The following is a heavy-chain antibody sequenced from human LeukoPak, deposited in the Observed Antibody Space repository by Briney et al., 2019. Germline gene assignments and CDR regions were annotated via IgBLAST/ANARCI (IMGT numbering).Heavy chain of an antibody. J-gene: IGHJ3*02. CDR1: GCTFTSYA. Sequence: ASVKVSCKASGCTFTSYAMHWVRQAPGQRREWMGWINAGNGNTKYSQKFQGRVTITRDTSASTAYMELSSLRSEDTAVYYCARDLRWELPNDAFDIWGQGTMVTVSS. V-gene: IGHV1-3*01. D-gene: IGHD1-26*01. CDR3: ARDLRWELPNDAFDI. CDR2: INAGNGNT.